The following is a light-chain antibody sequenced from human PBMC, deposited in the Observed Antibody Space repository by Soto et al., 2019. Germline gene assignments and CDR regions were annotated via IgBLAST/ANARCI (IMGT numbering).Light chain of an antibody. Sequence: EIVLKQSPGTLSLSPGERATLSCRASQTFRSDLAWYQHKPGQAPRLLIYDASNRATGIPARFSGSGSGTDFTLTISSLEPEDFAVYYCQQRSNWPPITFCQGTLLEIK. CDR1: QTFRSD. CDR2: DAS. CDR3: QQRSNWPPIT. J-gene: IGKJ5*01. V-gene: IGKV3-11*01.